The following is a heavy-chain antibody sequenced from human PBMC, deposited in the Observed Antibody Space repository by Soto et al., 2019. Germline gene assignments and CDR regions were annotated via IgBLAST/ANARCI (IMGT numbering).Heavy chain of an antibody. J-gene: IGHJ5*02. D-gene: IGHD3-3*01. CDR3: ARIDWLFGAYNRFDP. V-gene: IGHV3-48*01. Sequence: GGSLRLSCAASGFTFSSYSMNWVRQAPGKGLEWVSYISSSSSTIYYADSVKGRFTISRDNAKNSLYLQMNSLRAEDTAVYYCARIDWLFGAYNRFDPWGQGTLVTVSS. CDR2: ISSSSSTI. CDR1: GFTFSSYS.